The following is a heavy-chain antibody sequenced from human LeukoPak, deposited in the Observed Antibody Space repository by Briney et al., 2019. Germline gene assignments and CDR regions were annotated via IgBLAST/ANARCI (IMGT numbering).Heavy chain of an antibody. CDR3: ARASNYYDSSGYIRDPYYFDY. V-gene: IGHV1-69*04. CDR2: IIPILGIA. CDR1: GGTFSSYA. D-gene: IGHD3-22*01. Sequence: ASVKVSCKASGGTFSSYAISWVRQAPGQGLEWMGRIIPILGIANYAQKFQGRVTITADKSTSTAYMELSSLRSEDTAVYYCARASNYYDSSGYIRDPYYFDYWGQGTLVTVSS. J-gene: IGHJ4*02.